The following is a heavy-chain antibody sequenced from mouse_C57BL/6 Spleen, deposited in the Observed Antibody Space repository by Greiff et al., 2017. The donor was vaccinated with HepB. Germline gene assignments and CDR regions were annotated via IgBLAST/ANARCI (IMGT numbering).Heavy chain of an antibody. D-gene: IGHD2-1*01. CDR1: GYTFTSYW. Sequence: VQLQQPGAELVRPGTSVKLSCKASGYTFTSYWMHWVKQRPGQGLEWIGVIDPSDSYTNYNQKFKGKATLTVDTSSSTAYMQLSSLTSEDSAVYYCASYGNYVGDYWGQGTSVTVSS. J-gene: IGHJ4*01. V-gene: IGHV1-59*01. CDR2: IDPSDSYT. CDR3: ASYGNYVGDY.